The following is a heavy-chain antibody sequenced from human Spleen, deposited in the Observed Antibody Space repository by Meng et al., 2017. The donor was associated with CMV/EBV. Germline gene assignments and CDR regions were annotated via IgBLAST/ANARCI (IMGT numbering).Heavy chain of an antibody. D-gene: IGHD3-3*01. CDR1: GYTFTGYY. V-gene: IGHV1-2*02. CDR3: ARAFGGGDYGMDV. Sequence: ASVKVSCKASGYTFTGYYMHWVRQAPGQGREWMGWINPNSGGTNYAQKFQGRVTMTRDRSISTAYMERSRLRSDDTAVYYCARAFGGGDYGMDVWGQGTTVTVSS. CDR2: INPNSGGT. J-gene: IGHJ6*02.